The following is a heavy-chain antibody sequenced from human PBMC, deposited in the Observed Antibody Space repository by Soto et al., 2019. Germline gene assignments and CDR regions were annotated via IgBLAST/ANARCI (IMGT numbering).Heavy chain of an antibody. Sequence: ASVKVSCKASGYTFTSYAMHWVRQAPGQRLEWMGWINAGNGNTKYSQKFQGRVTITRDTSASTAYMELSSLSSEDTAVYYCARSDCSGGSCYSRYGMDVWGQGTTVTVSS. CDR3: ARSDCSGGSCYSRYGMDV. CDR2: INAGNGNT. J-gene: IGHJ6*02. CDR1: GYTFTSYA. V-gene: IGHV1-3*01. D-gene: IGHD2-15*01.